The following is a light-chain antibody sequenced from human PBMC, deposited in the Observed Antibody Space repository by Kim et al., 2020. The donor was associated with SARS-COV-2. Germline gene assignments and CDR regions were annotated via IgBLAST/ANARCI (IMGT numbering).Light chain of an antibody. J-gene: IGKJ1*01. Sequence: ASVGDRVTTTGPARQVIANSLAWYQQKPGTVPKVLIYGASTLQSGVPSQFSGSGSGTEFTLTIGSLQTEDVATYYCQKYNTAPWTFGPGTKVDIK. CDR1: QVIANS. V-gene: IGKV1-27*01. CDR3: QKYNTAPWT. CDR2: GAS.